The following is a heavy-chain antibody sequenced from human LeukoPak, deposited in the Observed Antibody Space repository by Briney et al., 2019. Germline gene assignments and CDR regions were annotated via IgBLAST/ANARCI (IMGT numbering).Heavy chain of an antibody. CDR1: GFTVSSNY. Sequence: GGSLRLSCAASGFTVSSNYMSWVRQAPGKRLEWVSVIYSGGSTYYADSVKGRLTISRDNSKNTLYLQMNSLRAEDTAVYYCARDIGYRVDYWGQGTLVTVSS. V-gene: IGHV3-66*01. CDR2: IYSGGST. CDR3: ARDIGYRVDY. D-gene: IGHD5-18*01. J-gene: IGHJ4*02.